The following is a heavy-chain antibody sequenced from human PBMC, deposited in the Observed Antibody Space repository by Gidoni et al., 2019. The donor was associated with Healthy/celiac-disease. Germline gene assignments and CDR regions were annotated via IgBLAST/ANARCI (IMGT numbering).Heavy chain of an antibody. Sequence: QVQLVESGGGVVQPGRSLRLSYAASGFTFSSYGMHWVRQAPGKGLEWVAVIWYDGSNKYYADSVKGRFTISRDNSKNTLYLQMNSLRAEDTAVYYCARDPRITMVQGVPGAFDIWGQGTMVTVSS. J-gene: IGHJ3*02. D-gene: IGHD3-10*01. CDR1: GFTFSSYG. CDR3: ARDPRITMVQGVPGAFDI. CDR2: IWYDGSNK. V-gene: IGHV3-33*01.